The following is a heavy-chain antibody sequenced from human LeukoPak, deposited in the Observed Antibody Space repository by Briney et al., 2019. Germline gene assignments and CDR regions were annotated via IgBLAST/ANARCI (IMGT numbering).Heavy chain of an antibody. Sequence: SVKVSCKASGGTFSSYTISWVRQAPGQGLEWMGRIIPILGIANYAQKFQGRGTITADKSTSTAYMALSSLRSEDTAVYYCTTDEVPGIAVAKGAFDIWGQGTMVTVSS. CDR3: TTDEVPGIAVAKGAFDI. CDR2: IIPILGIA. J-gene: IGHJ3*02. D-gene: IGHD6-19*01. V-gene: IGHV1-69*04. CDR1: GGTFSSYT.